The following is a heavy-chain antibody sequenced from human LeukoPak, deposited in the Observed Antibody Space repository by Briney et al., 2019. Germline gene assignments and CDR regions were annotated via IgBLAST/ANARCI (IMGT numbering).Heavy chain of an antibody. CDR1: DGSISSYY. J-gene: IGHJ4*02. V-gene: IGHV4-4*07. CDR2: IHTRGGT. Sequence: PSETLSLTCSVSDGSISSYYWSWIRQPAGKGLEWIGRIHTRGGTNYNPSLKSRVTMSVDTSNNQFSLNLSSVTAADTAVYYCARLGRLDGYVFDYWGQGTLVTVSS. D-gene: IGHD5-24*01. CDR3: ARLGRLDGYVFDY.